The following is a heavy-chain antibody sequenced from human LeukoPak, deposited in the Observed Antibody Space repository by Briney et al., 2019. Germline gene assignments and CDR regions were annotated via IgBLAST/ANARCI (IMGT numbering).Heavy chain of an antibody. V-gene: IGHV3-11*04. Sequence: GGSLRLSCAASGFTFSDYYMSWIRQAPGKGLEWVSYISSSGSTIYYADSVKGRFTISRDNAKNSLYLQMNSLRAEDTAVYYCARETRITIFGVVTNSAFDYWGQGTLVTVSS. D-gene: IGHD3-3*01. J-gene: IGHJ4*02. CDR1: GFTFSDYY. CDR3: ARETRITIFGVVTNSAFDY. CDR2: ISSSGSTI.